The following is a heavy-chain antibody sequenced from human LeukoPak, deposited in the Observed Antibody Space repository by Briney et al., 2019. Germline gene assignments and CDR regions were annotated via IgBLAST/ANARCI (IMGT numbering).Heavy chain of an antibody. J-gene: IGHJ3*02. V-gene: IGHV7-4-1*02. Sequence: GASVRVSCTASGYTINSYAMNWVRQAPGQGLEWMAWINTNTGNPTYAQGFRGRFVFSLDTSNSTAYLQISGLRAEDTAVYYCARDGLRSCTSSSCYPGEDAFDIWGQGTMVTVSS. CDR1: GYTINSYA. CDR3: ARDGLRSCTSSSCYPGEDAFDI. CDR2: INTNTGNP. D-gene: IGHD2-2*01.